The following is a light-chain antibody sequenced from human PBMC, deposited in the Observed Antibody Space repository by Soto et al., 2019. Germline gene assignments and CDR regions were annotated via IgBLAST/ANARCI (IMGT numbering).Light chain of an antibody. CDR1: PRICCW. V-gene: IGKV1-5*03. J-gene: IGKJ4*01. CDR3: QQFNSELT. CDR2: KAS. Sequence: DIQMTQSSSTLSASVGDRITITCRASPRICCWLAWYQQEPGKAPKLPIYKASNLESGVPSRFSGSGSGTEFTLTISSVQPDEVATYYCQQFNSELTFGGGTKVEIK.